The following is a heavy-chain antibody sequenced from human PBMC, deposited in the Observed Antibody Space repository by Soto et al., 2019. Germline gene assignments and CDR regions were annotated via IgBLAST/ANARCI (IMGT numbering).Heavy chain of an antibody. J-gene: IGHJ5*02. V-gene: IGHV1-18*01. D-gene: IGHD1-1*01. CDR2: ISTYNGNTNYAQTYNVNT. Sequence: ASVKVSCKASGYTFTSYGISWVRQAPGQGLEWMGWISTYNGNTNYAQTYNVNTNYAQKFQGRVTMTTDTSTSTAYMELRSLRSDDTVVYYCARDERHNWFDPWGQGPLVTLSS. CDR1: GYTFTSYG. CDR3: ARDERHNWFDP.